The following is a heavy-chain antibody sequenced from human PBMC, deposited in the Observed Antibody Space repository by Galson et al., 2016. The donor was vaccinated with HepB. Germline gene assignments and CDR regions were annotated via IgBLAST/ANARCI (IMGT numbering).Heavy chain of an antibody. Sequence: SLRLSCAASGFAFSRFAMHWVRQATGKGLEWVALISYDGSKTSYPDSVKGRFTIPRDNSKNTLFLQRDRLRADDTAVYFCARDSGPAWSYLDYWGQGSLVTVSS. CDR2: ISYDGSKT. CDR3: ARDSGPAWSYLDY. D-gene: IGHD2-15*01. CDR1: GFAFSRFA. J-gene: IGHJ4*02. V-gene: IGHV3-30-3*01.